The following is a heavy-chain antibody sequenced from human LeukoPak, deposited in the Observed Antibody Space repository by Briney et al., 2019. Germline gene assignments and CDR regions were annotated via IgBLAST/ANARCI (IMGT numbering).Heavy chain of an antibody. CDR2: INHSGST. V-gene: IGHV4-34*01. J-gene: IGHJ4*02. CDR3: AGKGSIVVVPAAINY. CDR1: GGSFSGYY. D-gene: IGHD2-2*01. Sequence: SETLSLTCAVYGGSFSGYYWSWIRQPPGKGLEWIGEINHSGSTNYNPSLKSRVTISVDTSKNQFSLKLSSVTAADTAVYYCAGKGSIVVVPAAINYWGQETLVTVSS.